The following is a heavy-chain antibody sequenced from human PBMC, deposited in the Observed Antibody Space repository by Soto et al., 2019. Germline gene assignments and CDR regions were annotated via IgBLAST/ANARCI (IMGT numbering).Heavy chain of an antibody. Sequence: LSCAGSGFTLSNYEMNWVRQAPGKGLEWVSYISTGGSSIYYADSVKGRFTIARDNGKNSVYLQMSSLRAEDTATYYCARERGGLSRADVWGQGTTVTVSS. D-gene: IGHD1-26*01. CDR1: GFTLSNYE. CDR3: ARERGGLSRADV. J-gene: IGHJ6*02. CDR2: ISTGGSSI. V-gene: IGHV3-48*03.